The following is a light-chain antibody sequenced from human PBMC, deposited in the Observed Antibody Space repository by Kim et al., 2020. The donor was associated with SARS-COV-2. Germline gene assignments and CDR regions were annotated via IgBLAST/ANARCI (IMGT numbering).Light chain of an antibody. J-gene: IGKJ1*01. V-gene: IGKV1-5*03. CDR2: EAS. Sequence: ASVGDRGTITCRASQSISSWLAWYQQKPGKAPKLLIYEASTLETGVPSRFSGSGSGTEFTLTINSLQPDDFATYYCQQSNSYSRTFGQGTKVDIK. CDR3: QQSNSYSRT. CDR1: QSISSW.